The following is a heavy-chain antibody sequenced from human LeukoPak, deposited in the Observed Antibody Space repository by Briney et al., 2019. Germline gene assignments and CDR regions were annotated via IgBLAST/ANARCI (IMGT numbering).Heavy chain of an antibody. J-gene: IGHJ4*02. CDR1: GGSFSGYY. Sequence: SETLSLTCAVYGGSFSGYYWSWIRQPPGKGLEWIGEINHSGSTNYNPSLKSRVTISVDTSKNQFSLKLSSVTAADTAVYYCARGIPVDYWGQGTLVTVSS. V-gene: IGHV4-34*01. D-gene: IGHD2-2*02. CDR2: INHSGST. CDR3: ARGIPVDY.